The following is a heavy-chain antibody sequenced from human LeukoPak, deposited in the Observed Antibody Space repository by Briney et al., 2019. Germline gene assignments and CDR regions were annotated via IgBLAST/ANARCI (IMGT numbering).Heavy chain of an antibody. CDR2: ISYDGSNK. V-gene: IGHV3-30-3*01. CDR3: ARETTVTDAFDI. Sequence: PGRSLRLSCAASGFTFSSYAMHWVRQAPGKGLEWVAVISYDGSNKYYAGSVKGRFTISRDNSKNTLYLQMNSLRAEDTAVYYCARETTVTDAFDIWGQGTMVTVSS. J-gene: IGHJ3*02. CDR1: GFTFSSYA. D-gene: IGHD4-17*01.